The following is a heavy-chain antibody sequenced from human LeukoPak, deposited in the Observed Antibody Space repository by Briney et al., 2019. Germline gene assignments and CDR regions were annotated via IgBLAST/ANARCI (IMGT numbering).Heavy chain of an antibody. Sequence: GGSLRLSCAASGFTVSSNYMSWVRQAPGKGLEWVSVIYSGGSTYYADSVKGRFTISGDNSKNTLYLQMNSLRAEDTAVYYCARDGNRSYGWGSYYYYMDVWGKGTTVTVSS. CDR3: ARDGNRSYGWGSYYYYMDV. CDR1: GFTVSSNY. D-gene: IGHD1-26*01. J-gene: IGHJ6*03. CDR2: IYSGGST. V-gene: IGHV3-66*01.